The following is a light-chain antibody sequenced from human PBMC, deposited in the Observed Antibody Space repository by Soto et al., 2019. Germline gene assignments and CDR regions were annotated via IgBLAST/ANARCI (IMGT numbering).Light chain of an antibody. CDR2: GAS. CDR3: QQYNTWLWT. V-gene: IGKV3-15*01. J-gene: IGKJ1*01. CDR1: QSINAH. Sequence: EVVMTQSPATLSVSPGERVTLSCRASQSINAHLAWYQQKPGQAPRLLIHGASTRATGIPARFSGSGFGTEFILTISSLQSEDFAIYYCQQYNTWLWTFGQGTEVE.